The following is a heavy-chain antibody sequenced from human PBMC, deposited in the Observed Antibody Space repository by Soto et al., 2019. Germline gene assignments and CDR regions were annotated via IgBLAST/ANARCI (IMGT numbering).Heavy chain of an antibody. CDR1: GGTFSSYA. J-gene: IGHJ6*02. CDR3: ASSGYSNYFQYYYYGMDV. V-gene: IGHV1-69*12. Sequence: QVQLVQSGAEVKKPGSSVKVSCKASGGTFSSYAISWVRQAPGQGLEWMGGIIPIFGTANYAQKFQGRVTITADESTSTAYMELSSLRSEDTSVYYCASSGYSNYFQYYYYGMDVWGQGTTVTVSS. D-gene: IGHD4-4*01. CDR2: IIPIFGTA.